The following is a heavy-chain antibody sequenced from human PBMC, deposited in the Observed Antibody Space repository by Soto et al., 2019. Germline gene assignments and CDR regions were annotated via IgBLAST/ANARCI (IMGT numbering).Heavy chain of an antibody. V-gene: IGHV1-18*01. J-gene: IGHJ3*02. CDR3: ARDLGDAFDM. CDR2: ISAYNGNT. Sequence: VSVKVSCKASAYTFTSYGIIWVRQAPGQGLEWMGWISAYNGNTHYARRLQGRVTMTTDTSTSTAYMELRSLRSDDTAVYYCARDLGDAFDMWGQGTMVTVSS. CDR1: AYTFTSYG.